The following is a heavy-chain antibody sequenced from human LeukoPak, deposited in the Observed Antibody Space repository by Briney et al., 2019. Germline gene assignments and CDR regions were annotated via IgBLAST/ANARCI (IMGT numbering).Heavy chain of an antibody. J-gene: IGHJ6*02. D-gene: IGHD5-24*01. V-gene: IGHV4-34*01. CDR2: INHSGGT. CDR3: ARAKEMATIWDYYYYGMDV. Sequence: SETLSLTCAVYGGSFSGYYWSRIRQPPGKGLEWPGEINHSGGTNYNPSLKSRVTISVDTSKNQFSLKLSSVTAADTAVYYCARAKEMATIWDYYYYGMDVWGQGTTVTVSS. CDR1: GGSFSGYY.